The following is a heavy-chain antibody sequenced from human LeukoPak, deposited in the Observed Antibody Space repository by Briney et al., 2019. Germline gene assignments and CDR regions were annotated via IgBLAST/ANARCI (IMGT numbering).Heavy chain of an antibody. CDR1: GYTFSDFY. D-gene: IGHD3-3*02. J-gene: IGHJ4*02. CDR2: ITPKSGDT. V-gene: IGHV1-2*02. CDR3: ARVRLADERAWAY. Sequence: ASVKVSCKASGYTFSDFYIHWVRQAPGQALEYLGWITPKSGDTYSPQRFQGRVTMTGDASISTAYMELSSLRSDDTAVYFCARVRLADERAWAYWGQGTLVTVSS.